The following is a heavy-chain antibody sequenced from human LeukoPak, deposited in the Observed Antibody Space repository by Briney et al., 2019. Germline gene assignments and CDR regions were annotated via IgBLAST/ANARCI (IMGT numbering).Heavy chain of an antibody. Sequence: ASVKVSCKASGGTFSSYAISWVRQAPGQGLEWMGGIIPIFGTANYAQKFQGRVTITADESTSTAYMELSSLRSEDTAVYYCARGGSSWYVNWFDPWGQGTLVTVSS. CDR1: GGTFSSYA. CDR3: ARGGSSWYVNWFDP. CDR2: IIPIFGTA. J-gene: IGHJ5*02. D-gene: IGHD6-13*01. V-gene: IGHV1-69*01.